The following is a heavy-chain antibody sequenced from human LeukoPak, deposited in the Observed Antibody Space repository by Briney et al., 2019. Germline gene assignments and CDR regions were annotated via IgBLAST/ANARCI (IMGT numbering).Heavy chain of an antibody. D-gene: IGHD1-26*01. CDR3: ARELLAAEPNFDY. Sequence: SETLSLTCTVSGGSISGSSYYWGWIRQPPGKGLEWIGSIYYSGSTYYNPSLKSRVTISVDTSKNQFSLKLSSVTAADTAVYYCARELLAAEPNFDYWGQGTLVTVSS. J-gene: IGHJ4*02. CDR1: GGSISGSSYY. V-gene: IGHV4-39*07. CDR2: IYYSGST.